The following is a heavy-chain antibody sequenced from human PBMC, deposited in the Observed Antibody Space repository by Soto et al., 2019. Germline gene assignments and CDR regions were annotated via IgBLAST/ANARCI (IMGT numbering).Heavy chain of an antibody. J-gene: IGHJ5*02. D-gene: IGHD3-9*01. CDR1: GYTFTSYG. V-gene: IGHV1-18*01. CDR3: ARVKYFDWLNWFDP. CDR2: IIAYIGTA. Sequence: EASVKVSCKASGYTFTSYGISWVRQAPGQGLEWMGWIIAYIGTANYAQKLQGRVTITTDESTSTAYMELSSLRSEDTAVYYCARVKYFDWLNWFDPWGQGTLVTVSS.